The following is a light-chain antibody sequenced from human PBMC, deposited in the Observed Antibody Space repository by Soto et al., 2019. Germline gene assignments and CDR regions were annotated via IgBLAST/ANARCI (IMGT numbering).Light chain of an antibody. CDR1: QTISSW. J-gene: IGKJ3*01. CDR2: DAS. CDR3: QQSYSGFT. Sequence: DIQMTQSPSTLSGSVGDRVTITCRASQTISSWLAWYQQKPGKAPKLLIYDASSLESGVPSRFSGSGSGTDFTLTISSLQPEDFATYYCQQSYSGFTFGPGTKVDIK. V-gene: IGKV1-5*01.